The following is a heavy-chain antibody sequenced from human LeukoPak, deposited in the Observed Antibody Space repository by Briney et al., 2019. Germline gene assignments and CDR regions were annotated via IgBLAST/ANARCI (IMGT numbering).Heavy chain of an antibody. D-gene: IGHD2-2*01. CDR2: ISTSGGST. CDR1: GFTFSSYG. CDR3: ARDSVVPAAPLDF. J-gene: IGHJ4*02. V-gene: IGHV3-23*01. Sequence: GGSLRLSCAASGFTFSSYGMSWVRQAPGKGLEWVSAISTSGGSTNYAGSVKGRFTISRDNAKNSLYLQMNSLRDEDTAVYYCARDSVVPAAPLDFWGQGTLVTVSS.